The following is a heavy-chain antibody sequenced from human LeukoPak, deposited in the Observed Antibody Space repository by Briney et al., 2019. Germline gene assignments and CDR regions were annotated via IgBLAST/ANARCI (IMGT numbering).Heavy chain of an antibody. V-gene: IGHV3-66*01. CDR2: IYSGGST. CDR3: ARELRGYDS. J-gene: IGHJ5*01. Sequence: GGSLRLSCAASGFTVSDNYMNWVRQAPGKGLEWVSVIYSGGSTYYADSVKGRFTISRDNSRNTLYLQMNSLRAADTAMYYCARELRGYDSWGQGTLVTVSS. D-gene: IGHD3-10*01. CDR1: GFTVSDNY.